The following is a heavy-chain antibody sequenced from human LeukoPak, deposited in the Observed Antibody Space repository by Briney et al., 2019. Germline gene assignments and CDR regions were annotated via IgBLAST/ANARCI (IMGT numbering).Heavy chain of an antibody. J-gene: IGHJ6*02. Sequence: ASVKVSCKASGYTFTSYDINWVRQATGQGLEWMGWMNPNSGNTGYAQKFQGRVTMTRNTSISTAYMELSSLRSEDTAVYYCARAVPAAMTSYYYYGMDVWGQGTTVTVSS. D-gene: IGHD2-2*01. CDR1: GYTFTSYD. V-gene: IGHV1-8*01. CDR2: MNPNSGNT. CDR3: ARAVPAAMTSYYYYGMDV.